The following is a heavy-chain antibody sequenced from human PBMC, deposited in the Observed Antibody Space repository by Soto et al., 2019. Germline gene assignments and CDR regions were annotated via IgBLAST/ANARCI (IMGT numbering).Heavy chain of an antibody. J-gene: IGHJ6*02. Sequence: RTDTGTISGRSGAYNRAAWNWIRQSPSRGLEWLGRTYYRSKWYNDYAVSVKSRITINPDTSKNQFSLQLNSVTPEDTAVYYCARDEHRYYCCGMDVWGQGTTVSLSS. V-gene: IGHV6-1*01. CDR2: TYYRSKWYN. CDR1: GRSGAYNRAA. CDR3: ARDEHRYYCCGMDV.